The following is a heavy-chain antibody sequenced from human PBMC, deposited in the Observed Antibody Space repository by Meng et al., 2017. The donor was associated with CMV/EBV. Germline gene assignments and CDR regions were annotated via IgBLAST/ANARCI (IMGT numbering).Heavy chain of an antibody. V-gene: IGHV1-69*10. Sequence: SVKVSCKASGDTHSKYVTSWVRQAPGQGLEWMGGIIPMRATTNYAQTFQGRVTITADKSTATVYMELSSLRSDDTAVYYCAIVDSRAYPGSYWGQGTLVTVSS. CDR1: GDTHSKYV. D-gene: IGHD3-22*01. CDR2: IIPMRATT. J-gene: IGHJ4*02. CDR3: AIVDSRAYPGSY.